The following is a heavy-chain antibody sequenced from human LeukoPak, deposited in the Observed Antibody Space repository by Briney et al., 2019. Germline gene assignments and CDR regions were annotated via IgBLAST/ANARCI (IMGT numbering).Heavy chain of an antibody. J-gene: IGHJ6*03. Sequence: SEILSLTCTVSGGSISSSSYYWGWIRQPPGKGLEWIGSIYYSGSTYYNPSLKSRVTISVDTSKNQFSLKLSSVTAADTAVYYCARHCGGSDSSSWYRAYYYYYYYMDVWGKGTTVTVSS. CDR3: ARHCGGSDSSSWYRAYYYYYYYMDV. D-gene: IGHD6-13*01. CDR2: IYYSGST. V-gene: IGHV4-39*01. CDR1: GGSISSSSYY.